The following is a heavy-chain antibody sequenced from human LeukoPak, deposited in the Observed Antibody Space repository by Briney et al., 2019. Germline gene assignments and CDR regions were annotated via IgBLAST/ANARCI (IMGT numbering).Heavy chain of an antibody. V-gene: IGHV4-30-4*01. D-gene: IGHD3-22*01. Sequence: SQTLSLTCTVSGGSISSGDYYWSWLRQPPGKGLEWIGYIYYSGSTYYNPSLKSRVTISVDTSKNQFSLKLSSVTAADTAVYYCARGSSSGYFVDYWGQGTLVTVSS. J-gene: IGHJ4*02. CDR1: GGSISSGDYY. CDR2: IYYSGST. CDR3: ARGSSSGYFVDY.